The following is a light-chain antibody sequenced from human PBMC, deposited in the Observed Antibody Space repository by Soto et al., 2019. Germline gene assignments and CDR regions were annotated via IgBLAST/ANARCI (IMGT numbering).Light chain of an antibody. CDR2: KAS. CDR1: QSISSW. J-gene: IGKJ1*01. CDR3: LQYNTYSQRRT. V-gene: IGKV1-5*03. Sequence: DIQMTQSPSTLSASVGDRVTITCRASQSISSWLAWYQQKPGKAPNLLIYKASSLETGVPSRFSGSGSGTEFTLTISSLQPDDFATYYCLQYNTYSQRRTFGKGTKVEIK.